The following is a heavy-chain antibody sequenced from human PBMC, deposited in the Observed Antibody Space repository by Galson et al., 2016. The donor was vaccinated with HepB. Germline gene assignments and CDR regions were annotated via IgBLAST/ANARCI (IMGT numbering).Heavy chain of an antibody. CDR3: ARDRCTWN. D-gene: IGHD1-1*01. J-gene: IGHJ4*02. CDR1: GVTVSNNY. V-gene: IGHV3-66*01. Sequence: LSLSCAASGVTVSNNYMSWLRQAPGSGLEWVSVIYSGGETYYADSVKGRFTISRDNSKNTVFLQMTTLRAEDTAVYYCARDRCTWNGGQGTLVTVSS. CDR2: IYSGGET.